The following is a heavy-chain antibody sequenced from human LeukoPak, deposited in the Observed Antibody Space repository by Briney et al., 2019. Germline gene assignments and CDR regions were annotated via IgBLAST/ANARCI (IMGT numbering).Heavy chain of an antibody. Sequence: ASVKVSCKASGYTFTSYGISWVRQAPGQGLEWMGWISAYNGNTNYAQKFQGRVTITADESTSTAYMELSSLRSEDTAVYYCARVGRVPAANHHYYYYYMDVWGKGTTVTVSS. CDR2: ISAYNGNT. CDR3: ARVGRVPAANHHYYYYYMDV. J-gene: IGHJ6*03. D-gene: IGHD2-2*01. V-gene: IGHV1-18*01. CDR1: GYTFTSYG.